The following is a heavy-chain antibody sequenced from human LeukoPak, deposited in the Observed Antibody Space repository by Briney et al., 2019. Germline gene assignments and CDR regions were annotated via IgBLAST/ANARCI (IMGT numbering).Heavy chain of an antibody. Sequence: GGSLRVSCAASGSIPFNSYSMSWVRQAPGRGREWVSAITSSGETTYYADSVKGRFTISRDNSKNMVYLQMNSLRAEDAATYYCAKMQGYFDYWGQGSLVTVSS. CDR3: AKMQGYFDY. J-gene: IGHJ4*02. V-gene: IGHV3-23*01. CDR1: GSIPFNSYS. CDR2: ITSSGETT.